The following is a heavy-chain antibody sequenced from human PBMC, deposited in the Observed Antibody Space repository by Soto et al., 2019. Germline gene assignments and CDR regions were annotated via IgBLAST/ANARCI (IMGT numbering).Heavy chain of an antibody. CDR1: GFTFSSYS. CDR2: ISSSSSYI. V-gene: IGHV3-21*01. Sequence: GGSLRLSCAASGFTFSSYSMNWVRQAPGKGLEWVSSISSSSSYIYYADSVKGRFTISRDNAKNSLYLQMNSLRAEDTAVYYCARGGPGYCSSTSCYTDAFDILGQGTMVTVSS. J-gene: IGHJ3*02. CDR3: ARGGPGYCSSTSCYTDAFDI. D-gene: IGHD2-2*02.